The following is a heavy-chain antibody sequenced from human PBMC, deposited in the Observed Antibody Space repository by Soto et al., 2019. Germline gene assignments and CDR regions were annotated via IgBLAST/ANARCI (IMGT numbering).Heavy chain of an antibody. D-gene: IGHD2-2*02. J-gene: IGHJ6*02. CDR1: RGSVSCYY. CDR2: INRSGST. CDR3: ARVLLGYCSSTSCYTPPRYYYYGMDV. Sequence: RSLTCAVYRGSVSCYYWIWIRQPPGEGLEGIGEINRSGSTNYNPSLKSRVTISVDTSKNQFSLKLSPVTAADTAVYYCARVLLGYCSSTSCYTPPRYYYYGMDVWGQGTTVTVSS. V-gene: IGHV4-34*01.